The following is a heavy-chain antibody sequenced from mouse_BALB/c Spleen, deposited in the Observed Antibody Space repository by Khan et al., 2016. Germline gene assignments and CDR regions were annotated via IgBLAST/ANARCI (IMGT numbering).Heavy chain of an antibody. V-gene: IGHV14-3*02. J-gene: IGHJ3*01. D-gene: IGHD2-4*01. CDR2: IDPANGHT. CDR3: ARSPYDYDVGFAY. Sequence: KPEQGLEWIGRIDPANGHTKYDPKFQGQATLTADTSSNTAYLQLSSLTSEDTAVYYCARSPYDYDVGFAYWGQGTLVTVSA.